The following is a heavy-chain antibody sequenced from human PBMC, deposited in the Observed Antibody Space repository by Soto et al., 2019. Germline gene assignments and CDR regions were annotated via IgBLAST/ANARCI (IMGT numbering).Heavy chain of an antibody. CDR3: ARRRSYYYDSGGFDY. Sequence: QVQLVQSGAEVKKPGSSVKVSCKASGGTFSSYAISWVRQAPGQGLEWMGGIIPIFGTANYAQKFQGRVTITADESTSTAYMELRSLSSEDTAVYYCARRRSYYYDSGGFDYWGQGTLVTVSS. D-gene: IGHD3-22*01. J-gene: IGHJ4*02. V-gene: IGHV1-69*01. CDR1: GGTFSSYA. CDR2: IIPIFGTA.